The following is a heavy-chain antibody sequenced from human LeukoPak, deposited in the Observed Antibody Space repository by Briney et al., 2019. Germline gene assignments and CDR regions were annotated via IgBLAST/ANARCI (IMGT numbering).Heavy chain of an antibody. Sequence: SETLSLTCTVSGGSISGSSYYWGWIRQPPGEGLEWIGYIYYSGSTNYNPSLKSRVTISVDTSKNQFSLKLSSVTAADTAVYYCARERSVTTRIFDYWGQGTLVTVSS. J-gene: IGHJ4*02. CDR3: ARERSVTTRIFDY. V-gene: IGHV4-61*01. CDR2: IYYSGST. CDR1: GGSISGSSYY. D-gene: IGHD4-11*01.